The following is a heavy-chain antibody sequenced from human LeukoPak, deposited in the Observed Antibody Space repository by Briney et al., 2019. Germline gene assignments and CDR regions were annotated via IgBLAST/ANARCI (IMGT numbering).Heavy chain of an antibody. D-gene: IGHD6-13*01. Sequence: ASVKVSCKASGYTFTSYGISWVRQAPGQGLEWMGWISAYSGNTNYAQKLQGRVTMTTDTSTSTAYMELRSLRSDDTAVYYCARVRTIAAAGTFDYWGQGTLVTVSS. CDR2: ISAYSGNT. J-gene: IGHJ4*02. CDR1: GYTFTSYG. V-gene: IGHV1-18*01. CDR3: ARVRTIAAAGTFDY.